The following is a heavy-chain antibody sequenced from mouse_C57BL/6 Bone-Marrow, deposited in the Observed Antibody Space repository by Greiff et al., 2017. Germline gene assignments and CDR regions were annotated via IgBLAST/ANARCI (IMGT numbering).Heavy chain of an antibody. V-gene: IGHV5-2*01. CDR2: INSDGGST. D-gene: IGHD2-4*01. J-gene: IGHJ3*01. CDR3: ARQGYDYGGAWFAY. CDR1: EYEFPSHD. Sequence: VQLKESGGGLVQPGESLKLSCESNEYEFPSHDMSWVRKTPEKRLELVAAINSDGGSTYYPDTMARRFIISRDNTKKTLYLQMSSLRSEDPSLYYSARQGYDYGGAWFAYWGQGTLVTVSA.